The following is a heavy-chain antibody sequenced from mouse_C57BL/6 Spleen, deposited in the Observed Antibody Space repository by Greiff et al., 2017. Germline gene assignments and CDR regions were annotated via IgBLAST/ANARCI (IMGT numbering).Heavy chain of an antibody. J-gene: IGHJ1*03. V-gene: IGHV1-69*01. CDR2: IDPSDSYT. CDR1: GYTFTSYW. D-gene: IGHD2-4*01. CDR3: ARGGYDYGRWYFDV. Sequence: QVQLQQPGAELAMPGASVKLSCKASGYTFTSYWMHWVKQRPGQGLEWIGEIDPSDSYTNYNQQFKGKSTLTDDKSSNTAYMQLSSLTSEDSAVYDGARGGYDYGRWYFDVWGTGTTGTVSS.